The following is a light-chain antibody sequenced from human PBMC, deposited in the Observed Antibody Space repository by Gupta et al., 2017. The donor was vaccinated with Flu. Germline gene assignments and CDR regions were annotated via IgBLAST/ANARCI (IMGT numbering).Light chain of an antibody. CDR1: QSIRSNY. Sequence: VLLQSPGTLSLSPGESAPLSCRARQSIRSNYLAWYQQKPGQAPRLLIYGASTRTTGIPDRFSGSGSGTEFTLTISRREPDDCAVYYCQQKSSSPFTFGQGTQLEIK. CDR3: QQKSSSPFT. J-gene: IGKJ5*01. V-gene: IGKV3-20*01. CDR2: GAS.